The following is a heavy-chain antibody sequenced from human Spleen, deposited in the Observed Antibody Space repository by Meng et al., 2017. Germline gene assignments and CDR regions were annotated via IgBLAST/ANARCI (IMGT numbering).Heavy chain of an antibody. Sequence: QVQLQQSGPGLVRPSQTLSLTCAISGDSVSTNSAAWNWIRHSPSGGLEWLGRTYYKSKWYNDYAESVKSRITINPDTSKNQFSLQLNSVTPEDTAVYYCARDPAAFDFWGQGILVTVSS. J-gene: IGHJ4*02. D-gene: IGHD6-25*01. CDR1: GDSVSTNSAA. CDR2: TYYKSKWYN. V-gene: IGHV6-1*01. CDR3: ARDPAAFDF.